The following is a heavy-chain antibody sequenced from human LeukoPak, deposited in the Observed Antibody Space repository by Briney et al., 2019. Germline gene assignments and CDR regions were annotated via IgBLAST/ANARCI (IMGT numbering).Heavy chain of an antibody. CDR2: IKSKTDGGTT. J-gene: IGHJ4*02. Sequence: GGSLRLSCAASGFTFSNAWMSWVRQAPGKGLEWVGRIKSKTDGGTTDYAAPVKGRSAISRGDSKNTLYLQMNSLKTEDTAVYYCTTDPTVTFDYWGQGTLVTVSS. V-gene: IGHV3-15*01. CDR1: GFTFSNAW. CDR3: TTDPTVTFDY. D-gene: IGHD4-17*01.